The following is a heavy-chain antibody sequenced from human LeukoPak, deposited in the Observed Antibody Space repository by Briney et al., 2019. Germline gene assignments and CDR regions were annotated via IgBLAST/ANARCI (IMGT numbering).Heavy chain of an antibody. V-gene: IGHV3-30-3*01. D-gene: IGHD3-3*01. Sequence: GGSLRLSCAASEFTFSSYTMYWVRQAPGKGLEWVAVISSDGSNKYYADPVKGRFSISRDNSKNTLYLQMNSLRTEDTAVYYCAKVAYVFWSGYSTPYYFDYWGQGTLVTVSS. CDR1: EFTFSSYT. CDR2: ISSDGSNK. J-gene: IGHJ4*02. CDR3: AKVAYVFWSGYSTPYYFDY.